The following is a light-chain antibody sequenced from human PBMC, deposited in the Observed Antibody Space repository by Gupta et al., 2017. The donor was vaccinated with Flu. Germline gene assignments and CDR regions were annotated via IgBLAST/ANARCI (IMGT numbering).Light chain of an antibody. V-gene: IGKV1-39*01. J-gene: IGKJ2*01. Sequence: PSSLSASVGDRVIISCRASQRISNYLNWYQQNPWKAPKLLVYTSSNLQSGVPSRFSGSGSSTDFTLTISRLQPEDFASYYCQQSYSPPYTFGQGTKLEI. CDR2: TSS. CDR3: QQSYSPPYT. CDR1: QRISNY.